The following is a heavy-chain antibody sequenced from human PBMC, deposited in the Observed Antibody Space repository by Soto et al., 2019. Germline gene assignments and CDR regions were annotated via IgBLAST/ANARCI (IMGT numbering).Heavy chain of an antibody. CDR2: ISGSGGST. D-gene: IGHD4-17*01. CDR1: GFTFSSYA. J-gene: IGHJ6*02. Sequence: GGSLRLSCAASGFTFSSYAMSWVRQAPGKGLEWVSAISGSGGSTYYADSVKGRFTISRDNSKNTPYLQMNSLRAEDTAVYYCARGLYGDYDSYYYYGMDVWGQGTTVTVSS. CDR3: ARGLYGDYDSYYYYGMDV. V-gene: IGHV3-23*01.